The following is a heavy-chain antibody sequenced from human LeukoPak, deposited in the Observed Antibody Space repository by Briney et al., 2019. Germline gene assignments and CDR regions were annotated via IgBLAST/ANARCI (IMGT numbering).Heavy chain of an antibody. CDR3: ARKRSCGDSFDY. J-gene: IGHJ4*02. V-gene: IGHV3-48*03. Sequence: PGGSLRLSCAGSGFTFSSYEMNWVRQAPGKGLEWVSYISSSGSTIYYADSVKGRFTISRDNAKNSLYLQMNSLRAEDTALYYCARKRSCGDSFDYWGQGTLVTVSS. CDR1: GFTFSSYE. D-gene: IGHD3-10*01. CDR2: ISSSGSTI.